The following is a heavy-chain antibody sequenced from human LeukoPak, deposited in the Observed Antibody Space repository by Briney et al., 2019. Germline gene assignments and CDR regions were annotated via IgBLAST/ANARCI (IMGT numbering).Heavy chain of an antibody. J-gene: IGHJ3*02. CDR2: IYRGGST. CDR3: ASEGAVVAATGYHAFVI. V-gene: IGHV3-66*01. CDR1: GFTVSSNY. D-gene: IGHD2-15*01. Sequence: GGSLRLSCAASGFTVSSNYMSWVRQAPGKGLEWVSVIYRGGSTYYADSVKGRFTISRDNSKNTLYLQINRLRAEHTAVYYCASEGAVVAATGYHAFVIWGQGTMVTVSS.